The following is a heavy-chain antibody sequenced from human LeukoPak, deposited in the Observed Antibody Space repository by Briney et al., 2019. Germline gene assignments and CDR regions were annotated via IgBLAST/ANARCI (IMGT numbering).Heavy chain of an antibody. Sequence: GGSLRLSCAASGVTFSSYSMNWVRQAPGKGLEWVSSISSSSSYIYYADSVKGRFTISRDNAKNSLYLQMNSLRAEDTAVYYCARADVAAAGPFDYWGQGTLVTVSS. J-gene: IGHJ4*02. V-gene: IGHV3-21*01. CDR2: ISSSSSYI. CDR3: ARADVAAAGPFDY. CDR1: GVTFSSYS. D-gene: IGHD6-13*01.